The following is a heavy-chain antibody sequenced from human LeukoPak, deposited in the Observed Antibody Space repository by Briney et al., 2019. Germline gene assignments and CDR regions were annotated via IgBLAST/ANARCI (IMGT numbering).Heavy chain of an antibody. CDR2: ISSSSSYI. V-gene: IGHV3-21*01. Sequence: GGSPRLSCAASGFTFSSYSMNWVRQAPGKGLEWVSSISSSSSYIYYADSVKGRFTISRDNAKNSLYLQMNSLRAEDTAVYYCARDLHDDYGDYWGQGTLVTVSS. J-gene: IGHJ4*02. CDR1: GFTFSSYS. CDR3: ARDLHDDYGDY. D-gene: IGHD3-3*01.